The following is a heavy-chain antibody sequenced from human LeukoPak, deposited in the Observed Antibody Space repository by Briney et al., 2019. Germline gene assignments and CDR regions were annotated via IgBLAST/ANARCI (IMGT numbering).Heavy chain of an antibody. V-gene: IGHV3-66*01. Sequence: GGSLRLSCAAPGFTFSSYWMNWVRQAPGKGLEWVSVIYSGGSTYYADSVKGRFTISRDNSKNTLYLQMNSLRAEDTAVYYCARSRYGTTWSSSWEFDYWGQGTLVTVSS. J-gene: IGHJ4*02. CDR3: ARSRYGTTWSSSWEFDY. CDR1: GFTFSSYW. CDR2: IYSGGST. D-gene: IGHD6-13*01.